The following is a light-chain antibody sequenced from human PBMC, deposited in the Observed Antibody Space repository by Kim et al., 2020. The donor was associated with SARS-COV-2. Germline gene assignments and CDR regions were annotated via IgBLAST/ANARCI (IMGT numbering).Light chain of an antibody. V-gene: IGLV3-25*03. CDR3: QSSDSSDTFWV. J-gene: IGLJ3*02. CDR2: ADT. CDR1: ALPNQL. Sequence: PGRTGRITCSGDALPNQLAYWFQQKPGQAPVLVIYADTERPSGIPERFSGSTSGTTVTLTISGVQAEDEADYYCQSSDSSDTFWVFGGGTQLTVL.